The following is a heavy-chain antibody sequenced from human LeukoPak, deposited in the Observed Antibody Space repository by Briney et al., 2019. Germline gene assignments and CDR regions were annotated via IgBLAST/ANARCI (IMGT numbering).Heavy chain of an antibody. CDR3: AKSPADYGDDLFDC. CDR1: GFTFSSYG. D-gene: IGHD4-17*01. CDR2: IWYDGSNK. Sequence: GRSLRLSCAASGFTFSSYGMHWVRQSPGKGLEWVAVIWYDGSNKYYAESVKGRFTISRDNSKNTLYLQMSSLRAEDTAVYYCAKSPADYGDDLFDCWGQGTLVTVSS. J-gene: IGHJ4*02. V-gene: IGHV3-33*06.